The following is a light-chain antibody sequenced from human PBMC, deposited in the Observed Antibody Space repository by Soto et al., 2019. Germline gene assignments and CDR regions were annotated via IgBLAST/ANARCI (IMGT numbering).Light chain of an antibody. Sequence: QSVLTQPASVSGSPGQSITISCTGISSDVGSYNLVSWYQHHPGKAPKLMIYEGSKRPSGVSNRFSGSRSGKTAPLTISGLQAEDEADYYCSSYTTGTTRGLFGTGTKVTVL. V-gene: IGLV2-14*02. CDR2: EGS. CDR1: SSDVGSYNL. J-gene: IGLJ1*01. CDR3: SSYTTGTTRGL.